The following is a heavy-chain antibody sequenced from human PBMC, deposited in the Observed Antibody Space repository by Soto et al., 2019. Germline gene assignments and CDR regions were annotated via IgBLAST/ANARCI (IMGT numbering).Heavy chain of an antibody. D-gene: IGHD5-12*01. V-gene: IGHV2-5*02. J-gene: IGHJ4*02. CDR1: GFSLSTSGKG. CDR3: AHVYGGYDNFDY. Sequence: GSRPALVTPTQTLTLXCTFPGFSLSTSGKGVGWIRQPPGKALEWLALIYWDDDKRYSPSLKSRLTITKDTSKNQVVLTMTNMDPVDTATYYCAHVYGGYDNFDYWGQGTLVTVSS. CDR2: IYWDDDK.